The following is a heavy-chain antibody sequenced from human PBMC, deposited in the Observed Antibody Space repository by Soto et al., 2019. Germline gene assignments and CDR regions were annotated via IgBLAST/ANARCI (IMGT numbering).Heavy chain of an antibody. D-gene: IGHD1-26*01. Sequence: EVQLVESGGGLVQPGGSLRLSCAASGFTFSRSTMNWVRQAPGKGLEWVAYITSGSSTIYYADSVKGRFTISRDNAKDSLYLQMNSLRDEDTAVYYCASIGSYRFDYWGQGTLVTVSS. CDR3: ASIGSYRFDY. J-gene: IGHJ4*02. V-gene: IGHV3-48*02. CDR2: ITSGSSTI. CDR1: GFTFSRST.